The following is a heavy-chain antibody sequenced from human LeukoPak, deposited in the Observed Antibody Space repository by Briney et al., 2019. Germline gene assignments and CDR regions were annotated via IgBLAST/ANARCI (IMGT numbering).Heavy chain of an antibody. CDR1: GYRFTSYW. V-gene: IGHV5-51*01. CDR2: IYPGDSDT. Sequence: GESLKISCKGSGYRFTSYWIGWVRQMPGKGLEWMWIIYPGDSDTRYSPSFQGQVTISADKSTSTAYLQWSSLKASDTAMYYCARHSATHRRASPDYWGQGTLVTVSS. D-gene: IGHD6-25*01. J-gene: IGHJ4*02. CDR3: ARHSATHRRASPDY.